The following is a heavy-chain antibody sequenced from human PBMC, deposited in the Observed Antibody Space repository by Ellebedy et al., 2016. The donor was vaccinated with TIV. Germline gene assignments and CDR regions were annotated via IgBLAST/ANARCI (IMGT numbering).Heavy chain of an antibody. CDR1: GFTFSSYW. CDR2: IKKDGSEK. CDR3: AGRAYNWNDGSLFDY. V-gene: IGHV3-7*03. D-gene: IGHD1-1*01. Sequence: GGSLRLSCAASGFTFSSYWMSWVRQAPGKGLEWVANIKKDGSEKYYVDSVKGRFTISRDNAKNSLYLQMNSLRAEDTAVYYCAGRAYNWNDGSLFDYWGQGTLVTVSS. J-gene: IGHJ4*02.